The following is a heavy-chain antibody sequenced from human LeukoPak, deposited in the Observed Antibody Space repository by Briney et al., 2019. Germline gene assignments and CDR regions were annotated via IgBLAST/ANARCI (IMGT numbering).Heavy chain of an antibody. CDR2: ISGSGGST. D-gene: IGHD6-13*01. Sequence: GGSLRLSCAASGFTFSSYAMSWVRQAPGKGLEWVSAISGSGGSTYYADSVKGRFTISRDNSKNTLYLQMNSLRAEDTAVYYCARDWDSSSWEILGYFDYWGQGTLVTVSS. J-gene: IGHJ4*02. CDR1: GFTFSSYA. V-gene: IGHV3-23*01. CDR3: ARDWDSSSWEILGYFDY.